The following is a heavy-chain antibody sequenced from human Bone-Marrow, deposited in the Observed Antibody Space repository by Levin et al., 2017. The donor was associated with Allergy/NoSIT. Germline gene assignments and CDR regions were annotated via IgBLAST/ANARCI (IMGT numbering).Heavy chain of an antibody. CDR2: IYYSGST. D-gene: IGHD3-9*01. Sequence: SETLSLTCTVSGGSISSYYWSWIRQPPGKGLEWIGYIYYSGSTNYNPSLKSRVTISVDTSKNQFSLKLSSVTAADTAVYYCARDGSYDILTGYYKRGRFDPWGQGTLVTVSS. CDR3: ARDGSYDILTGYYKRGRFDP. CDR1: GGSISSYY. J-gene: IGHJ5*02. V-gene: IGHV4-59*01.